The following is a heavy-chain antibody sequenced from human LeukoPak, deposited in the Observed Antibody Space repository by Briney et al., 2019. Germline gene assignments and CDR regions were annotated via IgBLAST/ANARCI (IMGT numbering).Heavy chain of an antibody. V-gene: IGHV3-23*01. CDR2: ISGSGGST. D-gene: IGHD5-12*01. CDR1: GFTFSSDA. Sequence: GGSLRLSCAASGFTFSSDAMSWVRQAPGKGLQWVSAISGSGGSTYYADSVKGRFTISRDNSTNTLYLQMNSLRAEDTAVYYCAKDLQDSGYDLDYYGMDVWGQGTTVTVSS. CDR3: AKDLQDSGYDLDYYGMDV. J-gene: IGHJ6*02.